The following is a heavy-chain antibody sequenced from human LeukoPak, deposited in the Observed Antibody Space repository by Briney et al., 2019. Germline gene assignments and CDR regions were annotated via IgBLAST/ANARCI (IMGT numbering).Heavy chain of an antibody. CDR3: AKESNGRRFDFDY. CDR1: GFTFSSYA. Sequence: AGGSLRLSCSASGFTFSSYAMHWVRQAPGKGLEYVSAISSNGGSTYYADSVKGRFTVSRDDSKNTLYLQMNSLRVEDTALYYCAKESNGRRFDFDYWGQGTLATVSS. J-gene: IGHJ4*02. D-gene: IGHD1-26*01. CDR2: ISSNGGST. V-gene: IGHV3-64*04.